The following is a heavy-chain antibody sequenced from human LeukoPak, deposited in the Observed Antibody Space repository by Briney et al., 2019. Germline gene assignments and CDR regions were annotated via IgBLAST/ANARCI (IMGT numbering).Heavy chain of an antibody. J-gene: IGHJ4*02. CDR3: ARQAIAAAGNVNGVDY. V-gene: IGHV1-46*01. Sequence: ASVKVSCKASGYTFTSYYMHWVRQAPGRGLEWMGIINPSGGSTSYAQKFQGRVTMTRDTSTSTVYMELSSLRSEDTAVYYCARQAIAAAGNVNGVDYWGQGTLVTVSS. CDR2: INPSGGST. CDR1: GYTFTSYY. D-gene: IGHD6-13*01.